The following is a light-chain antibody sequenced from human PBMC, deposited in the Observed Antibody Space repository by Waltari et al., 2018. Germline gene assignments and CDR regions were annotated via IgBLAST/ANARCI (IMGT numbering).Light chain of an antibody. CDR3: ASWDDSLDGVI. CDR2: ANG. J-gene: IGLJ2*01. Sequence: HSVLTQPPSASGTPGQRVSISCSGGSSTIGRNTINWYQQLPGTAPKLLICANGQRPAGGPDRFSGSKDGSSAFLAISGLQSADEASYYCASWDDSLDGVIFGGGTKLTVL. V-gene: IGLV1-44*01. CDR1: SSTIGRNT.